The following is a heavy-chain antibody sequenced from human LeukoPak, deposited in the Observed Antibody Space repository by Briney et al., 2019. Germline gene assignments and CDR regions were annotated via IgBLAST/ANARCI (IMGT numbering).Heavy chain of an antibody. D-gene: IGHD5-24*01. V-gene: IGHV4-59*01. Sequence: SETLSLTCTVSGGSISSYYWSWIRQPPGKGLEWIGYIYYSGSTNYNPSLKSRVTISVDTSKNQFSLKLSSVTAADTAVYYCARVANGYNYRPWPEVYYFDYWGQGTLVTVSS. CDR3: ARVANGYNYRPWPEVYYFDY. CDR1: GGSISSYY. J-gene: IGHJ4*02. CDR2: IYYSGST.